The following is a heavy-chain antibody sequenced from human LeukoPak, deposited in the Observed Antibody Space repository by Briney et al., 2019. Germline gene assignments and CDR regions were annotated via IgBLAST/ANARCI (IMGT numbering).Heavy chain of an antibody. CDR3: AREGPRGNSQFDY. Sequence: GGSLRLSCAASGFTFSSYGMHWVRQAPGKGLEWVAVIWYDGSNKYYTDSVKGRLTISRDNSKNTLYLQMNSLRAEDTAIYYCAREGPRGNSQFDYWGQGTLVTVSS. V-gene: IGHV3-33*01. CDR1: GFTFSSYG. J-gene: IGHJ4*02. D-gene: IGHD2/OR15-2a*01. CDR2: IWYDGSNK.